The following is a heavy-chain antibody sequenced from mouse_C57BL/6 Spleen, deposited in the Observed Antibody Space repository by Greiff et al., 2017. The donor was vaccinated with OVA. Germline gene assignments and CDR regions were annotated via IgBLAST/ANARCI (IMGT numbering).Heavy chain of an antibody. CDR1: GYAFTNYL. CDR3: ARSGQYGAPY. V-gene: IGHV1-54*01. CDR2: INPGSGGT. D-gene: IGHD3-2*02. J-gene: IGHJ3*01. Sequence: QVQLQQSGAELVRPGTSVKVSCKASGYAFTNYLIEWVKQRPGQGLEWIGVINPGSGGTNYNEKFKGKATLTADKSSSTAYMQLSSLTSEDSAVYFCARSGQYGAPYWGQGTLVTVSA.